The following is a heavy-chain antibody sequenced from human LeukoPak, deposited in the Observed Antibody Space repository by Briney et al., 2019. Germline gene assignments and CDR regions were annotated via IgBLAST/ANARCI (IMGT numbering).Heavy chain of an antibody. Sequence: SETLSLTCTVSGGSFSNYFWNWIRQPPGKGLEWIGYIYYTGSTNSNPSLKSRVTISVDTSKNQFSLKLSSVTAADTAVYYCARGYYYDSSGPEFDYWGQGSLVTVSS. CDR1: GGSFSNYF. D-gene: IGHD3-22*01. CDR3: ARGYYYDSSGPEFDY. V-gene: IGHV4-59*01. J-gene: IGHJ4*02. CDR2: IYYTGST.